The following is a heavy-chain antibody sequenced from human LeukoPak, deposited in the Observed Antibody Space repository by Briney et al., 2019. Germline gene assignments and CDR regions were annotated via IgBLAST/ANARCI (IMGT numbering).Heavy chain of an antibody. CDR2: ISYSGTT. D-gene: IGHD3/OR15-3a*01. CDR3: ARSLGWYLDY. Sequence: PSETLSLTCTVSGGSISSYYWSWIRQPPGKGLEWIGFISYSGTTNYNPSLKSRVTISVDTSKNQFSLKLNSVTAADTAVYYCARSLGWYLDYWGQGTLVTVSS. J-gene: IGHJ4*02. V-gene: IGHV4-59*08. CDR1: GGSISSYY.